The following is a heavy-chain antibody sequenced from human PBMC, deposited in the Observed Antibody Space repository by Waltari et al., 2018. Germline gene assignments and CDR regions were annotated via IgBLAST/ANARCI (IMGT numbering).Heavy chain of an antibody. J-gene: IGHJ4*02. Sequence: QVQLQQWGAGLLKPSETLSPTCAVYGGSFSGYYWSWIRKPPGKGLEWIGEINHSGSTNYNPSLKSRVTISVDTSKNQFSLKLSSVTAADTAVYYCARARRASIAALRGFDYWGQGTLVTVSS. V-gene: IGHV4-34*01. D-gene: IGHD6-6*01. CDR1: GGSFSGYY. CDR3: ARARRASIAALRGFDY. CDR2: INHSGST.